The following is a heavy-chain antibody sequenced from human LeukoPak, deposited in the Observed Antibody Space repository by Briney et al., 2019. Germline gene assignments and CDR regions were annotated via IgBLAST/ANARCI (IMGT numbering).Heavy chain of an antibody. Sequence: SETLSLTCTVSGGSISSGGYYWSWIRQHPGKGLEWIGYIYYSGSTYYNPSLKSRVTISVDTSKNQFPLKLSSVTAADTAVYYCATSSGYILTVWGQGTMVTVSS. CDR2: IYYSGST. D-gene: IGHD3-22*01. J-gene: IGHJ3*01. V-gene: IGHV4-31*03. CDR3: ATSSGYILTV. CDR1: GGSISSGGYY.